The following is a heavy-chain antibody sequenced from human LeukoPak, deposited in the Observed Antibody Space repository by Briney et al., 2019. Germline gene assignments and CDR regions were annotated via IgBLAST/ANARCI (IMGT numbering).Heavy chain of an antibody. CDR1: GFTFSSYA. J-gene: IGHJ6*02. CDR2: ISSNGGST. CDR3: ARDNGGSYLTQEYGMDV. V-gene: IGHV3-64*01. D-gene: IGHD1-26*01. Sequence: GGSLRLSCAASGFTFSSYAMHWVRQAPGKGLEYVSAISSNGGSTYYANSVKGRFTISRDNSKNTLYLQMGSLRAEDMAVYYCARDNGGSYLTQEYGMDVWGQGTTVTVSS.